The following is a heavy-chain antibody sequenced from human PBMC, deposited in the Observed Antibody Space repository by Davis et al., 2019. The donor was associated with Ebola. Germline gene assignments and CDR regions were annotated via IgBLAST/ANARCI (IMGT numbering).Heavy chain of an antibody. J-gene: IGHJ4*02. CDR1: GFTFSSYG. Sequence: GESLKISCAASGFTFSSYGMHWVRQAPGKGLEWVAVIWYDGSNKYYADSVKGRFTISRDNSKNTLYLQMNSLRAEDTAVYYCARDWRVGAMDYWGQGTLVTVSS. D-gene: IGHD1-26*01. CDR3: ARDWRVGAMDY. V-gene: IGHV3-33*01. CDR2: IWYDGSNK.